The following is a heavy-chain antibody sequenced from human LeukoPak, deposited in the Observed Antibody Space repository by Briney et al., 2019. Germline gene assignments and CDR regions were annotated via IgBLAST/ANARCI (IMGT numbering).Heavy chain of an antibody. J-gene: IGHJ4*02. Sequence: SETLSLTCTVSGGSISSYYWSWTRQPAGKGLEWIGRIYTSGSTNYNPSLKSRVTMSVDTSKNQFSLKLRSVTAADTAVYYCARRGLRGRWYYFDYWGQGTLVTVSS. CDR1: GGSISSYY. V-gene: IGHV4-4*07. CDR3: ARRGLRGRWYYFDY. D-gene: IGHD1-26*01. CDR2: IYTSGST.